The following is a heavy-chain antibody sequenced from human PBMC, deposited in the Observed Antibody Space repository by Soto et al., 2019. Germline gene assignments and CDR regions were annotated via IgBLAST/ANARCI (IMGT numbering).Heavy chain of an antibody. J-gene: IGHJ2*01. Sequence: PGGSLRLSCAASGFTFSNFAMTWARQAPGKGLEWISSITYSDDSTYYADSVKGRVTVSRDNSKNILYLQMNSLRAEDTAVYFCAKGGRDWFFDLWGRGTLVTVSS. D-gene: IGHD6-25*01. CDR2: ITYSDDST. CDR3: AKGGRDWFFDL. V-gene: IGHV3-23*01. CDR1: GFTFSNFA.